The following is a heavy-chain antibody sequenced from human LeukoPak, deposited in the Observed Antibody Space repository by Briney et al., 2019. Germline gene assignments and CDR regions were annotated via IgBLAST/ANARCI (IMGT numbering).Heavy chain of an antibody. Sequence: GGSLRLSCAASGFTFSSYGMHWVRQAPGKGLEWVAVISYDGSNKYYADSVKGRFTISRDNSKNTLYLQMNSLRAEDTAVYYCAREWRGYSYAFDYWGQGTLVTVSS. CDR3: AREWRGYSYAFDY. D-gene: IGHD5-18*01. CDR1: GFTFSSYG. J-gene: IGHJ4*02. V-gene: IGHV3-30*19. CDR2: ISYDGSNK.